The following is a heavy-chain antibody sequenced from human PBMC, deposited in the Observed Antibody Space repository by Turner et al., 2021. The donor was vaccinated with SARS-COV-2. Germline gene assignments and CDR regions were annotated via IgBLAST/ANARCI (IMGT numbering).Heavy chain of an antibody. CDR1: GYSLTELS. J-gene: IGHJ4*02. CDR2: FDPEDGET. V-gene: IGHV1-24*01. Sequence: QVQLVQSGAEVQKPAASVKVSCKVSGYSLTELSMHWVRQAPGKGLEWMGGFDPEDGETIYAQKFQDRVTMTEDTSTDTAYMELSSLRSEDTALYYCATGYAYCGGDCSIHYWGQGTLVTVSS. CDR3: ATGYAYCGGDCSIHY. D-gene: IGHD2-21*02.